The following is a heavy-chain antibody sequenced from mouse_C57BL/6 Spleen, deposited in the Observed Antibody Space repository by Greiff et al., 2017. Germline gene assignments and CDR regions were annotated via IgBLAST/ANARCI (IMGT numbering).Heavy chain of an antibody. D-gene: IGHD1-1*01. CDR2: INPNNGGT. V-gene: IGHV1-26*01. Sequence: EVQLQQSGPELVKPGASVKISCKASGYTFTDYYMNWVKQSHGKSLEWIGDINPNNGGTSYNQKFKGKATLTVDKSSSTAYMELRSLTSEDSAVYYCARRGVYYYGSSYDYWGQGTTLTVSS. CDR1: GYTFTDYY. J-gene: IGHJ2*01. CDR3: ARRGVYYYGSSYDY.